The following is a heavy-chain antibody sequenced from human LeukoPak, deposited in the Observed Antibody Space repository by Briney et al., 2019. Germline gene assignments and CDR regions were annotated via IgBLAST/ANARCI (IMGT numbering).Heavy chain of an antibody. CDR1: GFTFSSYS. D-gene: IGHD2-2*01. J-gene: IGHJ4*02. V-gene: IGHV3-48*01. CDR2: ISSSSSTI. Sequence: GGSLRLSCAASGFTFSSYSMNWVRQAPGKGLEWVSYISSSSSTIYYADSVKGRFTISRDNAKNSLYLQMSSLRAEDTAVYYCARDIVVVPAAIPLGYWGQGTLVTVSS. CDR3: ARDIVVVPAAIPLGY.